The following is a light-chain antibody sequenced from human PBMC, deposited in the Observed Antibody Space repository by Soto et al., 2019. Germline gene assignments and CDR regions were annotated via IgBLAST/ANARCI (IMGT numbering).Light chain of an antibody. Sequence: VLTQSPLSSPVILGQPASISCRSSQSLVYSDGNTYLSWLQQRPGQPPRLLIYQVSNRFSGVPDRFSGSGAGTDFTRKISMVEAEDVGVYSCIQFSHFPRTFGQGIKVEIE. CDR3: IQFSHFPRT. J-gene: IGKJ1*01. CDR2: QVS. CDR1: QSLVYSDGNTY. V-gene: IGKV2-24*01.